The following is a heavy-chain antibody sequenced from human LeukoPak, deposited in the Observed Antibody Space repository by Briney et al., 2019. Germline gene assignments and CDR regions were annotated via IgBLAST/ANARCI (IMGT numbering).Heavy chain of an antibody. CDR1: GYTLTSYG. J-gene: IGHJ4*02. V-gene: IGHV1-18*01. D-gene: IGHD6-19*01. Sequence: ASVKVSCKVSGYTLTSYGISWVRQALGQGLEWLGWISAYNGNTNYAQKLQGRVTMTTDTSTSTAYMELRSLRSDDTAVYYCARGYSSGCYLDYWGQGTLVTVSS. CDR2: ISAYNGNT. CDR3: ARGYSSGCYLDY.